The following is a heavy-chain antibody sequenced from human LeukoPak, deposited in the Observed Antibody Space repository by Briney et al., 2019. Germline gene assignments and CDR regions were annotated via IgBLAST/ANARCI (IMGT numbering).Heavy chain of an antibody. D-gene: IGHD1-14*01. CDR2: ISGSGGTT. Sequence: GGSLRLSCAASGFTFSSYAMSWVRQAPGKGPEWVSVISGSGGTTYYADSVKGRFTISRDSSKNTLYLQMNSLRAEDTAVYYCAKVSGGGLYYDGMDVWGQGTTDTVSS. CDR3: AKVSGGGLYYDGMDV. CDR1: GFTFSSYA. J-gene: IGHJ6*02. V-gene: IGHV3-23*01.